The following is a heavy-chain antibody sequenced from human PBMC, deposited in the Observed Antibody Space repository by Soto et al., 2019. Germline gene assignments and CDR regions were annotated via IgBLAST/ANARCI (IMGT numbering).Heavy chain of an antibody. Sequence: XSVKVSCKASVYTFACYYMQCVRQAPGQGLEWMGWINPNSGGTNYAQKFQGRVTMTRDTSISTAYMELSRLRSDDTAVYYCARVPRRITMVRGLGWFDHWGHGTLVTVSS. V-gene: IGHV1-2*02. J-gene: IGHJ5*02. D-gene: IGHD3-10*01. CDR1: VYTFACYY. CDR2: INPNSGGT. CDR3: ARVPRRITMVRGLGWFDH.